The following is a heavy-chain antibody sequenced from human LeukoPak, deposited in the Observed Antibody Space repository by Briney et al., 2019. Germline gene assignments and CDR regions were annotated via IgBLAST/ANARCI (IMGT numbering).Heavy chain of an antibody. D-gene: IGHD2-2*01. CDR1: GYTFTCYY. J-gene: IGHJ6*02. CDR3: ARDHELGYCSSTSCRRYYYYYYGMDV. CDR2: INPNSGGT. Sequence: GASVKVSCKASGYTFTCYYIHWVRQAPGQGLEWMGWINPNSGGTNYAQKFQGRVTMTRNTSISTAYMELSSLRSEDTAVYYCARDHELGYCSSTSCRRYYYYYYGMDVWGQGTTVTVSS. V-gene: IGHV1-2*02.